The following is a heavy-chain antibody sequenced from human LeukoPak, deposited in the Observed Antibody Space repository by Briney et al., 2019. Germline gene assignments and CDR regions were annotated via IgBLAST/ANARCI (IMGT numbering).Heavy chain of an antibody. V-gene: IGHV3-48*04. CDR2: ISDSSSTI. CDR3: ARGSGHDRVYYYGIDV. D-gene: IGHD5-12*01. Sequence: HPGGSLRLSCAASGFTFSTYNMNWVRQAPGKGLEWVSYISDSSSTIYYADSVKGRFTISRDNTKNSLFLQMNSLRVEDTAVYYCARGSGHDRVYYYGIDVWGQGTTVTVSS. J-gene: IGHJ6*02. CDR1: GFTFSTYN.